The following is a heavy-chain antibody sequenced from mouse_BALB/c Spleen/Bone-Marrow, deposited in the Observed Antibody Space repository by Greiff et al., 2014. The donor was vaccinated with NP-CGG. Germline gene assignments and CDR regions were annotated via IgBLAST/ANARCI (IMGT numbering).Heavy chain of an antibody. CDR2: IYPGNSDT. D-gene: IGHD2-4*01. CDR3: TRSPTMITTYSGAMDY. J-gene: IGHJ4*01. CDR1: GYSFTSYW. V-gene: IGHV1-5*01. Sequence: EVQLQQSGTVLARPGASVKMSCKASGYSFTSYWMHCVKQRPGQGLEWIGAIYPGNSDTSYNQKFKGKAKLTAVSSASTAYMELSSLTNEDSAVYYCTRSPTMITTYSGAMDYWGQGTSVTVSA.